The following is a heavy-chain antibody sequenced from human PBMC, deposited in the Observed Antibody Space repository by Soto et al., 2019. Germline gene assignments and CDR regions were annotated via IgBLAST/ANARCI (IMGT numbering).Heavy chain of an antibody. CDR2: IYYSGST. D-gene: IGHD3-3*01. CDR3: ARDSPYDFWSGYSNAFDI. CDR1: GRSISSGGYY. Sequence: QVQLQASGPGLVKPSQTLSLTCTVSGRSISSGGYYWSWFRHHPGKGLEWIGYIYYSGSTYYSPSLTSRATISLATSMNQFSRKLSSVTAADTAVYYCARDSPYDFWSGYSNAFDIWGQVTIVTVSS. J-gene: IGHJ3*02. V-gene: IGHV4-31*03.